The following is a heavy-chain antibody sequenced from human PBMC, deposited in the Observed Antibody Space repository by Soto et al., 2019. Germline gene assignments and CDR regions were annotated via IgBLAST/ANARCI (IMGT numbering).Heavy chain of an antibody. J-gene: IGHJ4*02. CDR1: GYAFTTYG. CDR2: ISAHNGNT. CDR3: ARGRYGDY. V-gene: IGHV1-18*01. Sequence: QVHLVQSGAEVKKPGASVKVSCKGSGYAFTTYGITWVRQAPGQGLEWMGWISAHNGNTNYAQKLQGSVTVTRETSTSTAYMELRSLRSDDTAVYYGARGRYGDYWGQGALVTVSS. D-gene: IGHD1-1*01.